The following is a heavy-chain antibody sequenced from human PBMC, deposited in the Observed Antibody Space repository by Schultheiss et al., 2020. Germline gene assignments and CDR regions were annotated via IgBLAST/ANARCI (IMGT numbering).Heavy chain of an antibody. CDR1: GFTFSSYG. CDR3: ARVATEGYFDY. CDR2: ISYDGSNK. J-gene: IGHJ4*02. D-gene: IGHD4-11*01. Sequence: GGSLRLSCSASGFTFSSYGMHWVRQAPGKGLEWVAVISYDGSNKYYADPVKGRFTISRDNSENTLYLQMNSLRAEDTAVYYCARVATEGYFDYWGQGTLVTVSS. V-gene: IGHV3-30*03.